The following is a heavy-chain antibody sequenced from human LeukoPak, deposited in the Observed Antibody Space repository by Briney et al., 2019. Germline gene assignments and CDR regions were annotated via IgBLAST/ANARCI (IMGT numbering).Heavy chain of an antibody. V-gene: IGHV3-23*01. CDR1: GFTFSSYA. Sequence: GGSLRLSCAASGFTFSSYAMSWVRQAPGKGLEWVSAISGSGGSTYYADSVKGRFTISRDNSKNTLDLQMNSLRAEDTAVYYCAKVDRAPWIQLWLTLDYWGQGTLVTVSS. D-gene: IGHD5-18*01. J-gene: IGHJ4*02. CDR2: ISGSGGST. CDR3: AKVDRAPWIQLWLTLDY.